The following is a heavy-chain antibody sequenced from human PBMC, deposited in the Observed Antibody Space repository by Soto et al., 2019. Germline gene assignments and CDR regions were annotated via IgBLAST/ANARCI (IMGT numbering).Heavy chain of an antibody. D-gene: IGHD6-19*01. J-gene: IGHJ5*02. V-gene: IGHV3-30*04. CDR3: ARDMYSSDYFVKWFEP. CDR1: GFSFSSYA. Sequence: QVRLVESGGGVVQPGRSLRLSCTASGFSFSSYAMYWFRQPPGKGLEWVAVISKDGMNKNYAGSVQGRVTVSRDNANYSLDVPLNSLRGEDTAMYYCARDMYSSDYFVKWFEPWGQGTLVTVSS. CDR2: ISKDGMNK.